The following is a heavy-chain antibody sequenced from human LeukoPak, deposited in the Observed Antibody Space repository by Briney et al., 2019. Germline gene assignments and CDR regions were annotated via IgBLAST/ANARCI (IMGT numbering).Heavy chain of an antibody. CDR1: GGSISSYY. D-gene: IGHD5-12*01. V-gene: IGHV4-59*01. CDR3: ARENYSGYSPYYFDY. Sequence: KPSETLSLTCTVSGGSISSYYWSWIRQPPGKGLEWIGCIYYSGSTNYNPSLKSRVTISVDTSKNQFSLKLSSVTAADTAVYYCARENYSGYSPYYFDYWGQGTLVTVSS. J-gene: IGHJ4*02. CDR2: IYYSGST.